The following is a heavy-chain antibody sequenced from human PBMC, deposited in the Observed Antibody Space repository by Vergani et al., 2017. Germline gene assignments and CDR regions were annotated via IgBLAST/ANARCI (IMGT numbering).Heavy chain of an antibody. CDR1: GGTFSSYA. D-gene: IGHD5-24*01. V-gene: IGHV1-69*01. CDR3: AISVEMATIPLYYYYMDV. J-gene: IGHJ6*03. CDR2: IIPIFGTA. Sequence: QVQLVQSGAEVKKPGSSVKVSCKASGGTFSSYAISWVRQAPGQGLEWMGGIIPIFGTANYAQKFQGRVTITADESTSTAYMELSSLRSEDTAVYYCAISVEMATIPLYYYYMDVWGKGTTVTVSS.